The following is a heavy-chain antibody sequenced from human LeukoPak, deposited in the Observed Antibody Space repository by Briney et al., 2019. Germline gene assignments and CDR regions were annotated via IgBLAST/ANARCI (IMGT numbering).Heavy chain of an antibody. Sequence: ASVKVSCKASGYTLINSGITWVRQAPGQGLEWMGWISGYNGNTKYVQKFQGRVTMTTDTSTTTAYLELRSLRSDDTAVYYCARDSGSYYFDYWGQGILVTVSS. V-gene: IGHV1-18*01. CDR2: ISGYNGNT. D-gene: IGHD1-26*01. CDR3: ARDSGSYYFDY. CDR1: GYTLINSG. J-gene: IGHJ4*02.